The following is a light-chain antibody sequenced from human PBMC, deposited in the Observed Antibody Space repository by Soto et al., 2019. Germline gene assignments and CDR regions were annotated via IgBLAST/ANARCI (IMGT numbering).Light chain of an antibody. CDR2: EVS. CDR1: SSDVGAYNL. V-gene: IGLV2-14*01. CDR3: ASLTTTNFV. J-gene: IGLJ1*01. Sequence: QSALTQPASVSGSPGQSITISCTGTSSDVGAYNLVSWYQHHPDKAPKLMISEVSNRPSGVSDRFSGSKSGNTASLTISGLQAEDEADYYCASLTTTNFVFGTGIKVTVL.